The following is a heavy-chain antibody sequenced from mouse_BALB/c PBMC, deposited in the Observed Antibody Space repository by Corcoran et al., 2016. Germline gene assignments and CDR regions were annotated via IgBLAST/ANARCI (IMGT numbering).Heavy chain of an antibody. CDR1: DFNIKDTY. CDR3: ARKYGKGIYFDY. J-gene: IGHJ2*01. V-gene: IGHV14-3*02. Sequence: EVQMQQSGAELVKPGASDKLSCTASDFNIKDTYMHWVKQRPEQGLEWIGRIDPANGNTKYDPKFQGKATITADTSTNTAYMQLSSLTSEDTAVYYCARKYGKGIYFDYWGQGTTLTVSS. CDR2: IDPANGNT. D-gene: IGHD2-10*02.